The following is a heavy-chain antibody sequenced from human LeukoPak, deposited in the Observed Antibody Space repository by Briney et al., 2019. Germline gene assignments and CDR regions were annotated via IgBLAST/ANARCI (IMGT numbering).Heavy chain of an antibody. CDR3: ARARAPFDI. Sequence: GGSLRLSCAASEFTFSTYSMHWVRQAPGKGLEWVASILYDGSNKYYADSVKGRFTISRDNSKNTLFLEMNSLRTEDTAVYYCARARAPFDIWGQGTMVTVSS. V-gene: IGHV3-30-3*01. J-gene: IGHJ3*02. CDR2: ILYDGSNK. CDR1: EFTFSTYS.